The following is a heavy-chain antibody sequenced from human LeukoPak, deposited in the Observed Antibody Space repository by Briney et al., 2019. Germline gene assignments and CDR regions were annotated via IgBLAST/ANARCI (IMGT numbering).Heavy chain of an antibody. V-gene: IGHV4-38-2*02. D-gene: IGHD2-2*01. CDR3: AREGGVVVPAAIEAFDI. CDR2: IYHSGST. J-gene: IGHJ3*02. Sequence: KPSETLSLTCTVSGYSLSSGYYWGWIRQPPGKGLEWIGSIYHSGSTYYNPSLKSRVTISVDTSKNQFSLKLSSVTAADTAVYYCAREGGVVVPAAIEAFDIWGQGTMVTVSS. CDR1: GYSLSSGYY.